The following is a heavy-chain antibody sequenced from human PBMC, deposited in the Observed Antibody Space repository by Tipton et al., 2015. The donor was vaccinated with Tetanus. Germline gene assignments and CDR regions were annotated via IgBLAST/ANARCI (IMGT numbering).Heavy chain of an antibody. D-gene: IGHD3-22*01. CDR3: ARDRGFTTSNYFDP. CDR2: IYYTGNT. Sequence: TLSLTCTVSGGSIRSGGYYWTWIRQHPERGLEWIGYIYYTGNTYYNPSLKSRVTISIDTSKNQFSLNLSSVTAADTAVYYCARDRGFTTSNYFDPWGQGTLVTVSS. CDR1: GGSIRSGGYY. J-gene: IGHJ5*02. V-gene: IGHV4-31*03.